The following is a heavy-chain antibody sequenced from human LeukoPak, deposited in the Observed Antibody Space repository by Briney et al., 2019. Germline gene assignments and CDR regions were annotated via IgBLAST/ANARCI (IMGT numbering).Heavy chain of an antibody. J-gene: IGHJ6*02. D-gene: IGHD5-18*01. CDR2: IYYSVST. CDR3: AGATAMAHYGMDV. Sequence: SETLSLTCTVSGGSISSYYWSWIRQPPGKGLEWMGYIYYSVSTNYNPSLKSRVTISVDTSKNQFSLKLSSVTAADTAVYYCAGATAMAHYGMDVWGQGTTVTVSS. V-gene: IGHV4-59*08. CDR1: GGSISSYY.